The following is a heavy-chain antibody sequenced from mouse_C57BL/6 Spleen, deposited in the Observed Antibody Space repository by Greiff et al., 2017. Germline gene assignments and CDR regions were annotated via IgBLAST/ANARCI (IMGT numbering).Heavy chain of an antibody. CDR2: IYPGDGDT. J-gene: IGHJ2*01. V-gene: IGHV1-82*01. D-gene: IGHD3-1*01. Sequence: QVQLQQSGPELVKPGASVKISCKASGYAFSSSWMNWVKQRPGKGLEWIGRIYPGDGDTNYNGKFKGKATLTADKSSSTAYMQLSSLTSEDSAVYFCAIQFTRGFYFDYWGQGTTLTVSS. CDR3: AIQFTRGFYFDY. CDR1: GYAFSSSW.